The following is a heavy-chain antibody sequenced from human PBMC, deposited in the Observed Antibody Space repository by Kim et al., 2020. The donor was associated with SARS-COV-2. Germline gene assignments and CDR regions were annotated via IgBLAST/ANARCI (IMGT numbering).Heavy chain of an antibody. V-gene: IGHV3-30*04. CDR3: AREYYYDSSGYNDAFDI. J-gene: IGHJ3*02. CDR1: GFTFSSYA. D-gene: IGHD3-22*01. CDR2: ISYDGSNK. Sequence: GGSLRLSCAASGFTFSSYAMHWVRQAPGKGLEWVAVISYDGSNKYYADSVKGRFTISRDNSKNTLYLQMNSLRAEDTAVYYCAREYYYDSSGYNDAFDIWGQGTMVTVSS.